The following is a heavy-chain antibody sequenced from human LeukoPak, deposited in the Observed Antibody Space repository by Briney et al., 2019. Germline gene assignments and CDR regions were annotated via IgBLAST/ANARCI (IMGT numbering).Heavy chain of an antibody. CDR1: GGSLSGYS. D-gene: IGHD2-2*01. V-gene: IGHV4-34*01. CDR3: ARVPGRPAAVFDY. J-gene: IGHJ4*02. CDR2: LNHSGST. Sequence: TSETLSLTSAVYGGSLSGYSWSWIRQPPGKGLEWIGELNHSGSTNYNPSLKSRVTISVDTSKNQFSLKLSSVTAADSAFYYCARVPGRPAAVFDYWGQGTLVTVSS.